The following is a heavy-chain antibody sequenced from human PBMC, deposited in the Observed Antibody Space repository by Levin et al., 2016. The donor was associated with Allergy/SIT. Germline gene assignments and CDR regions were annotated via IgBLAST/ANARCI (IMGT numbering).Heavy chain of an antibody. CDR2: ISSSGSTI. Sequence: GESLKISCAASGFTFSDYYMSWIRQAPGKGLEWVSYISSSGSTIYYADSVKGRFTISRDNAKNSLYLQMNSLRAEDTAMYYCARAVAVSRFDPWGQGTLVTVSS. V-gene: IGHV3-11*04. D-gene: IGHD2-21*01. CDR1: GFTFSDYY. CDR3: ARAVAVSRFDP. J-gene: IGHJ5*02.